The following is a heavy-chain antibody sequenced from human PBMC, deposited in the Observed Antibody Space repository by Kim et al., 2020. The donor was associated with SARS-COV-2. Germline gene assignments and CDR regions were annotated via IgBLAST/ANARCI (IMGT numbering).Heavy chain of an antibody. D-gene: IGHD1-26*01. J-gene: IGHJ3*02. Sequence: AQNIQGRVTMTEDTSTDTAYMELSSLSSEDTAVYYCATAYSRSYIGAFEIWGQGTMVTVSS. CDR3: ATAYSRSYIGAFEI. V-gene: IGHV1-24*01.